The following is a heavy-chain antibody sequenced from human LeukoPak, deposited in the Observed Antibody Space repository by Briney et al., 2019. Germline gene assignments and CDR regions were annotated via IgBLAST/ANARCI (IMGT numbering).Heavy chain of an antibody. Sequence: SGRYLRLSCAASGFTFSSYGMHWVRQAPGKGLEWVAVISYDGSNKYYADSVKGRFTISRDNSKNTLYLQMNSLRAEDTAVYYCAKEEGTTIFGVVIKDYYHYYGMDVWGQGTTVTVSS. D-gene: IGHD3-3*01. CDR2: ISYDGSNK. CDR3: AKEEGTTIFGVVIKDYYHYYGMDV. V-gene: IGHV3-30*18. CDR1: GFTFSSYG. J-gene: IGHJ6*02.